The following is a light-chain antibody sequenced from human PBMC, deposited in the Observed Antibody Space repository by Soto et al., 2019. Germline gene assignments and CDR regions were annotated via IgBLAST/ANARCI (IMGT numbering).Light chain of an antibody. Sequence: DIQVTQTHSTLSGSVGDRVTITCRASQTISSWLAWYQQKPGKAPKLLIYKASTLKSGVPSRFSGSGSGTEFTLTISSLQPDDFATYYCQHYNSYSEAFGQRTNVDI. CDR1: QTISSW. J-gene: IGKJ1*01. V-gene: IGKV1-5*03. CDR2: KAS. CDR3: QHYNSYSEA.